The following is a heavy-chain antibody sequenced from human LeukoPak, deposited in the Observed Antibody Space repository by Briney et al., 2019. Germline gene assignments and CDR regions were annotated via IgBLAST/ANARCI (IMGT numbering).Heavy chain of an antibody. CDR2: ISSSSSTI. V-gene: IGHV3-48*02. CDR1: GFTLSSYS. CDR3: ARGPITMVRGVTDY. J-gene: IGHJ4*02. Sequence: GGSLRLSCGAFGFTLSSYSMSWVRQAPGKGLEWVSYISSSSSTIYYADSVKGRFTISKDNAKNSLYLQMNSLRDEDTAVYYCARGPITMVRGVTDYWGQGTLVTVSS. D-gene: IGHD3-10*01.